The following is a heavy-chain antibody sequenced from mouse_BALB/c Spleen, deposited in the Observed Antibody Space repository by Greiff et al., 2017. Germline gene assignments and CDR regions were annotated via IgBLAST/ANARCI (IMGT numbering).Heavy chain of an antibody. J-gene: IGHJ1*01. CDR1: GYSITSDYA. D-gene: IGHD1-2*01. CDR3: ARLLRRYFDV. CDR2: ISYSGST. V-gene: IGHV3-2*02. Sequence: EVMLVESGPGLVKPSQSLSLTCTVTGYSITSDYAWNWIRQFPGNKLEWMGYISYSGSTSYNPSLKSRISITRDTSKNQFFLQLNSVTTEDTATYYCARLLRRYFDVWGAGTTVTVSS.